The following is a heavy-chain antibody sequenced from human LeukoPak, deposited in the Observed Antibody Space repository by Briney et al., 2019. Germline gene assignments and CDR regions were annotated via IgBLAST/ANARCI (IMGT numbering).Heavy chain of an antibody. CDR2: INHSGST. J-gene: IGHJ5*02. D-gene: IGHD6-19*01. V-gene: IGHV4-34*01. CDR1: GGSISSYY. Sequence: SETRSLTCTVSGGSISSYYWSWIRQPPGKGLEWIGEINHSGSTNYNPSLKSRVTISVDTSKNQFSLKLSSVTAADTAVYYCARGVSGWYGSWFDPWGQGTLVTVSS. CDR3: ARGVSGWYGSWFDP.